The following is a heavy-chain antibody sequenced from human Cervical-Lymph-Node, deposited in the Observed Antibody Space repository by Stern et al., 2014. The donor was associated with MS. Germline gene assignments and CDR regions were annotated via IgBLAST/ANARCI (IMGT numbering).Heavy chain of an antibody. D-gene: IGHD2-15*01. CDR2: ISAGGGYI. CDR1: GFTFTTYN. J-gene: IGHJ4*02. CDR3: ARDNRGLAAAFDY. Sequence: VQLVQSGGGLVKPGGSLRLSCSASGFTFTTYNMNWVRQAPGKGLEWVASISAGGGYIYNADSVKGRFTIARDNAKNSLYLQMNSLRAEDTAVYYCARDNRGLAAAFDYWGQGTLVTVSS. V-gene: IGHV3-21*01.